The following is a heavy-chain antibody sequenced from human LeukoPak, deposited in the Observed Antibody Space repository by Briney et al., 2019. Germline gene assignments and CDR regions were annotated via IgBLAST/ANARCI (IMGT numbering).Heavy chain of an antibody. CDR3: ARARGSVVVVITPRDWYFDL. CDR2: INHSGST. V-gene: IGHV4-34*01. D-gene: IGHD3-22*01. Sequence: PSETLSLACAVYGGSFSGYYWSWIRQPPGKGLEWIGEINHSGSTNYNPSLKGRVTISVDRSKNQFSLKLSSVTAADTAVYYCARARGSVVVVITPRDWYFDLWGRGTLVTVSS. J-gene: IGHJ2*01. CDR1: GGSFSGYY.